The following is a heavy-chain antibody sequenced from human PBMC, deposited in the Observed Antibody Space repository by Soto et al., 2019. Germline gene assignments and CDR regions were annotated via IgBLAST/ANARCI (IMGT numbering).Heavy chain of an antibody. CDR2: IRQDGSEK. D-gene: IGHD2-2*01. V-gene: IGHV3-7*03. CDR1: GFTFSTYA. CDR3: ARGGCSSTTCHRGDY. Sequence: GGSLRLSCAASGFTFSTYAMSWVRQAPEKGLEWVGNIRQDGSEKHYVDSVKGRFTISRDNAKNSLYLQMSSLRADDTAVYYCARGGCSSTTCHRGDYWGQGTLVTVSS. J-gene: IGHJ4*02.